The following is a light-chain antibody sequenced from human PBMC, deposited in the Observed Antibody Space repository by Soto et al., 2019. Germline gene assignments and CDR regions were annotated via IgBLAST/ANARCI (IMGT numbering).Light chain of an antibody. Sequence: EIVMTQSPATLSLSPGERATLSCRASQSFRGLLAWYQQRRGLPPRLLIYGASNRATGIPDRFSGSGSGADFTLTISRLEPEDFAVYFCQQYGNSPPGTFGQGTRLEIK. V-gene: IGKV3-20*01. CDR2: GAS. J-gene: IGKJ5*01. CDR3: QQYGNSPPGT. CDR1: QSFRGL.